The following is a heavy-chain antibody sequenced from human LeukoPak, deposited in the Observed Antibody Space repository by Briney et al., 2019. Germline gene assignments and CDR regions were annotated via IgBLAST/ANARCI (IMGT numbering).Heavy chain of an antibody. Sequence: ASVKVSCKASGGTFSSYAISWVRQAPGQGLEWMGRIIPILGIANYAQKLQGRVTMTTDTSTSTAYMELRSLRSDDTAVYYCARDGGSSWYWFDPWGQGTLVTVSS. CDR2: IIPILGIA. CDR1: GGTFSSYA. J-gene: IGHJ5*02. V-gene: IGHV1-69*04. CDR3: ARDGGSSWYWFDP. D-gene: IGHD6-13*01.